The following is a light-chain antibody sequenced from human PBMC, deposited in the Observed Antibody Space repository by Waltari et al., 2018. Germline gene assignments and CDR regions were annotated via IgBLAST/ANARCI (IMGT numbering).Light chain of an antibody. Sequence: QSALSQPASVSGSPGQSLTITCTGASTDLASYNLVAWYQHHPNRAPQLIIYEAHKRPSGISHRFSGAKAGATASLRISGLQADDEADYYCCSYTGSSTSYGCGGGTKVTVL. CDR1: STDLASYNL. J-gene: IGLJ1*01. CDR2: EAH. CDR3: CSYTGSSTSYG. V-gene: IGLV2-23*01.